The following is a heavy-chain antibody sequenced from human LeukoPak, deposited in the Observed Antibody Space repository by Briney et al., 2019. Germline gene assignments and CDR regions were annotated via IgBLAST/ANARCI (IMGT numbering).Heavy chain of an antibody. CDR2: IYSGDSGVST. V-gene: IGHV3-53*04. Sequence: PGGSLRLSCAASGFSVSNTYMSWVRQAPGKGLAWVSVIYSGDSGVSTYYADSVKGRFTISRHNSKNTLYLQMSSLRAEDTAAYFCARSAARLRYYYAMDVWGQGTTVTVCS. D-gene: IGHD6-6*01. CDR1: GFSVSNTY. CDR3: ARSAARLRYYYAMDV. J-gene: IGHJ6*02.